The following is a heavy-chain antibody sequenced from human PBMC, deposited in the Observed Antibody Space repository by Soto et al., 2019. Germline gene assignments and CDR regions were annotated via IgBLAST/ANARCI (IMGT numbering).Heavy chain of an antibody. CDR2: ISSSSSYT. CDR1: GFTFSDYY. J-gene: IGHJ4*02. CDR3: ARHYSSGWYFYDY. Sequence: TGGSLRLSCAASGFTFSDYYMSWIRQAPGKGLEWVSYISSSSSYTNYADSVKGRFTISRDNAKNSLYLQMNSLRAEDTAVYYCARHYSSGWYFYDYWRQGTLVTVSS. D-gene: IGHD6-19*01. V-gene: IGHV3-11*06.